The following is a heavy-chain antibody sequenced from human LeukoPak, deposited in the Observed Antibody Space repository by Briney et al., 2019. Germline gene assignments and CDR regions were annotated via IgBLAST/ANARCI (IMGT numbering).Heavy chain of an antibody. CDR1: GYTFTGYY. CDR3: ARTSTEQGYSYGYSGY. D-gene: IGHD5-18*01. J-gene: IGHJ4*02. V-gene: IGHV1-69*13. Sequence: SVKVSCKASGYTFTGYYMHWVRQAPGQGLEWMGGIIPIFGTANYAQKFQGRVTITADESTSTAYMELSSLRSEDTAVYYCARTSTEQGYSYGYSGYWGQGTLVTVSS. CDR2: IIPIFGTA.